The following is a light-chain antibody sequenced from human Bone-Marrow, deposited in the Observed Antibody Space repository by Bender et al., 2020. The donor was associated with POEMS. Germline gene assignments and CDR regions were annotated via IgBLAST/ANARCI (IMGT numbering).Light chain of an antibody. CDR1: SSNIGAHA. V-gene: IGLV1-44*01. Sequence: QSVLTQPPSASGTPGQRVTISCSGGSSNIGAHAANWYQHLPGTAPKLLIYSSHRRPSEVPDRVSGSRSGTSASLAISGLQSEDEADYYCAVWDDSLNGWVFGGGTKLTVL. J-gene: IGLJ3*02. CDR2: SSH. CDR3: AVWDDSLNGWV.